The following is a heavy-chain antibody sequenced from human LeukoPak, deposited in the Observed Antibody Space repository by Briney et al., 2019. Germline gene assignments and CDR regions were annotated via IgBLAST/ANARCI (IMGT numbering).Heavy chain of an antibody. CDR2: ISGSGGST. D-gene: IGHD3-10*01. CDR1: GFPFSSYA. Sequence: PGGSLRLSCAASGFPFSSYAMSGVRQAPGRGLEWVSAISGSGGSTYYADSVKGRFTISRDNSKNTLYLQMNSLRAEDTAVYYCAKIWFGATGVRFDPWGQGTLVTVSS. J-gene: IGHJ5*02. CDR3: AKIWFGATGVRFDP. V-gene: IGHV3-23*01.